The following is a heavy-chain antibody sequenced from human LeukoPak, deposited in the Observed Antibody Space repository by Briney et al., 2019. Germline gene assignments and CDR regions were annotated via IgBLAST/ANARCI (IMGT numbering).Heavy chain of an antibody. V-gene: IGHV4-39*07. D-gene: IGHD1-26*01. J-gene: IGHJ4*02. CDR1: GGSISSSSYY. CDR2: IYYSGST. CDR3: AGEIGSYFNY. Sequence: SETLSLTCTVSGGSISSSSYYWGWIRQPPGKGLEWIGSIYYSGSTYYNPSLKSRVTISVDTSKNQFSLKLSSVTAADTAVYYCAGEIGSYFNYWGQGTLVTVSS.